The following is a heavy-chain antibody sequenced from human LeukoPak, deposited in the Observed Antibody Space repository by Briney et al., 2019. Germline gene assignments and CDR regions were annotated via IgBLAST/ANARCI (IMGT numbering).Heavy chain of an antibody. CDR3: ARRCVRIQLSLRTTPTNYGMDV. Sequence: SETLSLTCAVYGGSFSGYYWSWIRQPPGKGLEWIGEINHSGSTNYNPSLKSRVTISVDTSKNQFSLKLSSVTAADTAVYYCARRCVRIQLSLRTTPTNYGMDVWGQGTTVTVSS. CDR1: GGSFSGYY. D-gene: IGHD5-18*01. V-gene: IGHV4-34*01. CDR2: INHSGST. J-gene: IGHJ6*02.